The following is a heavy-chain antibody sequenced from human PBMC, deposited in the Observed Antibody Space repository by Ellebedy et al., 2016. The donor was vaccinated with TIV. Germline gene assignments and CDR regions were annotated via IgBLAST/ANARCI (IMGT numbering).Heavy chain of an antibody. CDR1: GFTFTKYA. J-gene: IGHJ4*02. CDR2: ITSSGGNT. Sequence: GESLKISCAASGFTFTKYAVSWVRQAPGKGLEWVSTITSSGGNTYYADSVKGRFTISRDNSRNTLFLQMNSLRAEDTAVYYCAKDRGGYSGFANFDYWGQGTLVTVSS. D-gene: IGHD5-12*01. V-gene: IGHV3-23*01. CDR3: AKDRGGYSGFANFDY.